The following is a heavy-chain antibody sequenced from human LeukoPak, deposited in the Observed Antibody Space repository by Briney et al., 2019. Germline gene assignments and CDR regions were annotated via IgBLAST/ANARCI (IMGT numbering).Heavy chain of an antibody. D-gene: IGHD2-2*01. V-gene: IGHV3-9*01. Sequence: GRSLRLSCAASGFTFDDYAMRWVRQAPGKGLEWVSGISWNSGSIGYADSVKGRFTISRDNAKNSLYLQMNSLRAEDTALYYGVKAVVPAAMHVYYYGMDVWGQGTTVTVSS. J-gene: IGHJ6*02. CDR2: ISWNSGSI. CDR1: GFTFDDYA. CDR3: VKAVVPAAMHVYYYGMDV.